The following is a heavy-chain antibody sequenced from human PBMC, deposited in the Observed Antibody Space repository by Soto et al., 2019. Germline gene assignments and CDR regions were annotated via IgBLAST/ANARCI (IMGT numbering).Heavy chain of an antibody. V-gene: IGHV4-34*01. CDR3: ARGSTTEKVDS. CDR2: INNSGST. Sequence: SETLSLTCAVYGGSFSGYYWTWIRQPPGKGLEWIGEINNSGSTNNNPSLKRRVTISADTSMNQFSLALTSVTAADTAMYYCARGSTTEKVDSWGQGILVTVSS. CDR1: GGSFSGYY. J-gene: IGHJ4*02.